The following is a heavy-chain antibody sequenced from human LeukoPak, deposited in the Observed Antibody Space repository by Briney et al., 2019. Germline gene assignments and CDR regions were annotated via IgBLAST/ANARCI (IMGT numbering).Heavy chain of an antibody. CDR1: GFTFSSYS. CDR3: ARAASYGSGKGAAGY. V-gene: IGHV3-21*01. CDR2: ISSSSSYI. Sequence: TGGSLRLSCAAPGFTFSSYSMNWVRQAPGKGLEWVSSISSSSSYIYYADSVKGRFTISRDNAKNSLYLQMNSLRAEDTAVYYCARAASYGSGKGAAGYWGQGTLVTVSS. D-gene: IGHD3-10*01. J-gene: IGHJ4*02.